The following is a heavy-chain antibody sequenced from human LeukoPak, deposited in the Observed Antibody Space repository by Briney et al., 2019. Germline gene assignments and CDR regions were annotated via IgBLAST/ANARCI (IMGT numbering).Heavy chain of an antibody. CDR2: IYHSGST. CDR1: GGSISSSNW. J-gene: IGHJ4*02. D-gene: IGHD6-13*01. Sequence: SGTLSLTCAVSGGSISSSNWWSWVRQPPGKGLEWIGEIYHSGSTNYNPSLKSRVTISVDKSKNQFSLKLSSVTAADTAVYYCARQSIAAAGTYYFDYWGQGNLVTVSS. V-gene: IGHV4-4*02. CDR3: ARQSIAAAGTYYFDY.